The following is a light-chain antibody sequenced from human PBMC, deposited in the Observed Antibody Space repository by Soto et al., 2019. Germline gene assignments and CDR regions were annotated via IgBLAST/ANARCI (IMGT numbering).Light chain of an antibody. V-gene: IGKV3-20*01. J-gene: IGKJ1*01. Sequence: EIVLTQSPDTLSSSPGERATLSCRASQTVTSGYLAWYQQKPGQAPRLLIYGVSTGATGIPDTFSGSGSGTDFTLTISSLEPEDFAVYFCQVYGSSSKTFGQGTRVEIK. CDR2: GVS. CDR1: QTVTSGY. CDR3: QVYGSSSKT.